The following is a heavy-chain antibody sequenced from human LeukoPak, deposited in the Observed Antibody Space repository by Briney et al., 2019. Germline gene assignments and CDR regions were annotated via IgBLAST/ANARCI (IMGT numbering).Heavy chain of an antibody. CDR1: GFAYSSHA. V-gene: IGHV3-23*01. Sequence: PRCSMRLSSAASGFAYSSHAMSWLREAPGWGLEWEPAISGIGGSTYYADSVRGRFTISRDNSKNTLYLQMNSLRAEDTAVYYCAKDQSQVVPAAIADYWGQGTLVTVSS. CDR2: ISGIGGST. D-gene: IGHD2-2*02. J-gene: IGHJ4*02. CDR3: AKDQSQVVPAAIADY.